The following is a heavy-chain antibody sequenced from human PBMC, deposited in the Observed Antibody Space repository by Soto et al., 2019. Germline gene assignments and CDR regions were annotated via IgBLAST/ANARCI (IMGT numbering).Heavy chain of an antibody. CDR2: IYSGGST. J-gene: IGHJ6*02. CDR3: ARKDIVVVVAATPYYYGMDV. V-gene: IGHV3-53*01. CDR1: GFTVSSNY. D-gene: IGHD2-15*01. Sequence: PGGSLRLSCAASGFTVSSNYRSWVRQAPGKGLEWVSVIYSGGSTYYADSVKGRFTISRDNSKNTLYLQMNSLRAEDTAVYYCARKDIVVVVAATPYYYGMDVWGQGTTVTVYS.